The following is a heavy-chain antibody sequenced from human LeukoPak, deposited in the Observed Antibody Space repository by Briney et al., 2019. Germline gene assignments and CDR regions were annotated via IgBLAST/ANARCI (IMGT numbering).Heavy chain of an antibody. J-gene: IGHJ4*02. CDR2: MSPNSGDT. D-gene: IGHD7-27*01. Sequence: GASVKVSCKASGGTFSSYAINWVRQATGQRPEWMGWMSPNSGDTGYAQKFQDRVTMTRNTSISTAYMELSSLRSDDTAVYYCVRGPPNWGYDYWGPGTLVTVSS. CDR1: GGTFSSYA. CDR3: VRGPPNWGYDY. V-gene: IGHV1-8*02.